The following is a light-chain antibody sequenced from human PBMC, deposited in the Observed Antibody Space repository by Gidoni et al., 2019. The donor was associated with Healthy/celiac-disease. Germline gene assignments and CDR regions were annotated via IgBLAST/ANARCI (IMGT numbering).Light chain of an antibody. CDR3: QQYITGT. Sequence: DIQMTQSPSTLSASVGDRVTITCRASQSISSWLAWYQQKPGKAPKLLIYDASSLESGVPSRFSGSGSGTEFTLTISSLQPDDFATYDCQQYITGTFGQGTKVEIK. J-gene: IGKJ1*01. CDR2: DAS. CDR1: QSISSW. V-gene: IGKV1-5*01.